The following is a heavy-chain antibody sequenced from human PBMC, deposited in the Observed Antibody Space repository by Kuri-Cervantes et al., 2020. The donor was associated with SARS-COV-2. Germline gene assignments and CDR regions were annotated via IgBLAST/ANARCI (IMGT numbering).Heavy chain of an antibody. J-gene: IGHJ4*02. D-gene: IGHD3-22*01. CDR2: IYYSGST. Sequence: SETLSLTCTVSGGSISSYYWSWIRQPPGKGLEWIGYIYYSGSTNYNPSLKSRVTISVDKSKNQFSLKLSSVTAADTAVYYCARTYYYDSSARYWGQGTLVTVSS. CDR3: ARTYYYDSSARY. CDR1: GGSISSYY. V-gene: IGHV4-59*12.